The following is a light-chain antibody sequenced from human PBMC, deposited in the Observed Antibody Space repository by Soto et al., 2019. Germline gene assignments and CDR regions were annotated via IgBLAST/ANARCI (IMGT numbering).Light chain of an antibody. CDR1: SSDVGGYNY. CDR3: TSYTSTSTRL. Sequence: QSALTQPASVSGSPGQAITISCTGTSSDVGGYNYVSWYQHHPGEAPKLMIYDVSNRPSGVSNRYSGSKSGNTASLTISGLQAEDEGDYYCTSYTSTSTRLFGGGTKLTVL. J-gene: IGLJ2*01. CDR2: DVS. V-gene: IGLV2-14*03.